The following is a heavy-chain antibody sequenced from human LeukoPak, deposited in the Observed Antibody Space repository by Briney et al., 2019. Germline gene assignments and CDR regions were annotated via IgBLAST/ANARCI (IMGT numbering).Heavy chain of an antibody. V-gene: IGHV4-59*02. CDR3: ARVPRSYYYYYYMDV. J-gene: IGHJ6*03. CDR1: GGSVSSNY. CDR2: IYYSGSS. Sequence: AETLSLTCSVSGGSVSSNYWAWLRQPPGKGLEWLGYIYYSGSSNYNPSLKSRVTISADTSKNQFSLKLSSVTAADTAVYYCARVPRSYYYYYYMDVWGKGTTVTVSS.